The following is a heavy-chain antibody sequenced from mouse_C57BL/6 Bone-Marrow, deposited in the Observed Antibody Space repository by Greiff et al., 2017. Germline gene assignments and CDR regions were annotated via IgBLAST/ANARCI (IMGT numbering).Heavy chain of an antibody. J-gene: IGHJ3*01. CDR2: IDPSDSYT. D-gene: IGHD2-5*01. CDR3: ARSGSNYVFSY. Sequence: QVQLQQPGAELVMPGASVKLSCKASGYTFTSYWMHWVKQRPGQGLEWIGEIDPSDSYTNYNQKFKGKSTLTVDKSSSTAYMQLSSLTSEDSAVYYCARSGSNYVFSYWGQGDLVTVSA. CDR1: GYTFTSYW. V-gene: IGHV1-69*01.